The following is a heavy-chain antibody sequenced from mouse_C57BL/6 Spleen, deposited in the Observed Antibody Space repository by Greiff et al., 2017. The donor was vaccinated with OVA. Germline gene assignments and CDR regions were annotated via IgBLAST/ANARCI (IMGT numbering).Heavy chain of an antibody. V-gene: IGHV1-19*01. CDR1: GYTFTDYY. CDR3: ARGDYGSSLDY. Sequence: VQLKESGPVLVKPGASVKMSCKASGYTFTDYYMNWVKQSHGKSLEWIGVINPYNGGTSYNQKFKGKATLTVDKSSSTAYMELNSLTSEDSAVYYCARGDYGSSLDYWGQGTTLTVSS. D-gene: IGHD1-1*01. CDR2: INPYNGGT. J-gene: IGHJ2*01.